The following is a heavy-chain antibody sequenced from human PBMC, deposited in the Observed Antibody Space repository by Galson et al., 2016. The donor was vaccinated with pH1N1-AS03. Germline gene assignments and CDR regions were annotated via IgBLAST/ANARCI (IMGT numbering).Heavy chain of an antibody. CDR3: ARDAAYYYGMEV. Sequence: SVKVSCKASGYTFTNYGVSWVRQAPGQGLEWMGGISSFNGYTTYAQKLQDRVTMTRDTSTTTAYMELRSLRSDDTAVYFCARDAAYYYGMEVWGQGTTVIVS. CDR2: ISSFNGYT. V-gene: IGHV1-18*01. D-gene: IGHD6-13*01. CDR1: GYTFTNYG. J-gene: IGHJ6*02.